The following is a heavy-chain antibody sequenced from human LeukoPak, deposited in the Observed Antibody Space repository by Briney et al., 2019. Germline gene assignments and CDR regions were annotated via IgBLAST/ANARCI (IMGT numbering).Heavy chain of an antibody. J-gene: IGHJ3*02. CDR1: GGSFSGYY. CDR2: INHSGST. CDR3: ASLAQDSSGYYDQTDAFDI. V-gene: IGHV4-34*01. D-gene: IGHD3-22*01. Sequence: SETLSLTCAVYGGSFSGYYWSWIRQPPGKGLEWIGEINHSGSTNYNPSLKSRVTISVDTSKNQSSLKLSSVTAADTAVYYCASLAQDSSGYYDQTDAFDIWGQGTMVTVSS.